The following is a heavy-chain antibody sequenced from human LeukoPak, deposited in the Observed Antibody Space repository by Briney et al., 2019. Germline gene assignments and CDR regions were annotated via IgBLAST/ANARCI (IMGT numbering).Heavy chain of an antibody. D-gene: IGHD5-24*01. CDR2: ISSGDSTI. J-gene: IGHJ6*02. V-gene: IGHV3-11*01. Sequence: GGSLRLSCAASGFTFSDYYMSWIRQAPGKGLEWVSYISSGDSTIYYADSVKGRFTISRDNAKNSLYLQMNSLRAEDTAVYYCARDRPRHGYEFYHYGMDVWGQGTTVTVFS. CDR1: GFTFSDYY. CDR3: ARDRPRHGYEFYHYGMDV.